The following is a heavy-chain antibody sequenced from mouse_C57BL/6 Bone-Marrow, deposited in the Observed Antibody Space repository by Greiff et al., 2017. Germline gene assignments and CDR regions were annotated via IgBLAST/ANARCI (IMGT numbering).Heavy chain of an antibody. V-gene: IGHV14-4*01. CDR2: IDPENGDT. CDR1: GFNIKDDY. J-gene: IGHJ1*03. CDR3: TTWYFDV. Sequence: EVQLQQSGAELVRPGASVKLSCTASGFNIKDDYMHWVKQRPEQGLEWIGWIDPENGDTEYASKFQGKATITADTSSSTAYLQLSSLTSEDTAVYYCTTWYFDVWGTGTTVTVTS.